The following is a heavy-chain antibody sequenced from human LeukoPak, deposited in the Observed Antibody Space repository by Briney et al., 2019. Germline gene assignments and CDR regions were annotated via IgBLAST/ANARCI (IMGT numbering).Heavy chain of an antibody. CDR2: IYYSGST. D-gene: IGHD4-23*01. CDR3: ASGNYGGNSLYFDY. Sequence: SETLSLTCTVSGVSISSYYWSWIRQPPGKGLEWIGYIYYSGSTNYNPSLKSRVTISVDTSKNQFSLKLSSVTAADTAVYYCASGNYGGNSLYFDYWGQGTLVTVSS. J-gene: IGHJ4*02. CDR1: GVSISSYY. V-gene: IGHV4-59*08.